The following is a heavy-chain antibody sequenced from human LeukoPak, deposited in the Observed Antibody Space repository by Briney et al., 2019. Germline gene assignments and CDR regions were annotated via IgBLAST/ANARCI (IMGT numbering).Heavy chain of an antibody. V-gene: IGHV3-23*01. CDR1: GFTFSSYE. D-gene: IGHD3-10*01. CDR3: AKARGVLLWFGDLDY. CDR2: ISGSGGST. Sequence: GGSLRLSCAASGFTFSSYEMHWVRQAPGKGLEWVSAISGSGGSTYYADSVKGRFTISRDNSKNTLYLQMNSLRAEDTAVYYCAKARGVLLWFGDLDYWGQGTLVTVSS. J-gene: IGHJ4*02.